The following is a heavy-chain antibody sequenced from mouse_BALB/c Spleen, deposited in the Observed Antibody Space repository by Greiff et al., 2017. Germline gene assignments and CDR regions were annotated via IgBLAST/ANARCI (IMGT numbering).Heavy chain of an antibody. CDR3: AKWVVYAMDY. J-gene: IGHJ4*01. V-gene: IGHV3-2*02. CDR2: ISYSGST. Sequence: QSGPGLVKPSQSLSLTCTVTGYSITSDYAWNWIRQFPGNKLEWMGYISYSGSTSYNPSLKSRISITRDTSKNQFFLQLNSVTTEDTATYYCAKWVVYAMDYWGQGTSVTVSS. D-gene: IGHD1-1*02. CDR1: GYSITSDYA.